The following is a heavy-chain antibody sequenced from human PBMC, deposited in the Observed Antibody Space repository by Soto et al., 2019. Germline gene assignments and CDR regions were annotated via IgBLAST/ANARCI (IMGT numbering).Heavy chain of an antibody. V-gene: IGHV4-59*08. CDR2: IYYSGST. J-gene: IGHJ6*03. Sequence: PSETLSLTCTVSGGSISSYYWSWIRQPPGKGLEWIGYIYYSGSTNYNPSLKSRVTISVDTSKNQFSLKLSSVTAADTAVYYCARHSYPYYYYYMDVWGKGTTVTVS. CDR3: ARHSYPYYYYYMDV. CDR1: GGSISSYY.